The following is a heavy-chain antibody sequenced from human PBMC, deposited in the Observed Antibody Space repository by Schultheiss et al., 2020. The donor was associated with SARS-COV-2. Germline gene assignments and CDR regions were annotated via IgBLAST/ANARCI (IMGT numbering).Heavy chain of an antibody. CDR1: GFIFSNYA. D-gene: IGHD3-22*01. Sequence: GGSLRLSCAASGFIFSNYAMTWVRQAPGKGLEWVSVIYNDGSTYYADSVKGRFTISRDNAKNSLYLQMNSLRAEDTALYYCATSHSSSYPYYFDYWGQGTLVTVSS. J-gene: IGHJ4*02. V-gene: IGHV3-23*03. CDR3: ATSHSSSYPYYFDY. CDR2: IYNDGST.